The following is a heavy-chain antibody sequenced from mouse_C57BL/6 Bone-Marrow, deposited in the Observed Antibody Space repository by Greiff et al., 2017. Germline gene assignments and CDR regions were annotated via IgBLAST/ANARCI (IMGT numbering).Heavy chain of an antibody. D-gene: IGHD1-1*01. V-gene: IGHV1-52*01. J-gene: IGHJ2*01. Sequence: QVQLQQPGAELVRPGSSVKLSCKASGYTFTSYWMHWVKQRPIQGLEWIGNIDPSDSETHYNQKFKDKATLTVDKSSSTAYMQLSSLTSEDSAVYYCARSQYYYGSSPYYFDYWGQGTTLTVSS. CDR3: ARSQYYYGSSPYYFDY. CDR2: IDPSDSET. CDR1: GYTFTSYW.